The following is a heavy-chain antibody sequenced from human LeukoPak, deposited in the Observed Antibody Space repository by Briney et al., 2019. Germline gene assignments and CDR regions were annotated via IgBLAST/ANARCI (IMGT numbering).Heavy chain of an antibody. Sequence: SETLSLTCTVSGGSISSYYWSWIRQPPGKGLEWIGYIYYSGSTNYNPSLKSRVTISVETSKNQFSLKLSSVTAADTAVYYCARVRRIAAAGTRAFDIWGQGTMVTVSS. CDR1: GGSISSYY. CDR2: IYYSGST. V-gene: IGHV4-59*01. D-gene: IGHD6-13*01. CDR3: ARVRRIAAAGTRAFDI. J-gene: IGHJ3*02.